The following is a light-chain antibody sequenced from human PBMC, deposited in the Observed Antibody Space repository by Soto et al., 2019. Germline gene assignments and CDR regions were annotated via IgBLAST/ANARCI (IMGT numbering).Light chain of an antibody. CDR1: QGIDTY. J-gene: IGKJ2*01. Sequence: AIPMTQSPSSFSASVGDRVTITGRASQGIDTYLAWYQQKPGKAPRLLMYATSVLESGVPSRFSGSGPGTDYTLTISSLQSEDFATYYCQQYYAHPPTFGQGTKLDMK. CDR2: ATS. V-gene: IGKV1-8*01. CDR3: QQYYAHPPT.